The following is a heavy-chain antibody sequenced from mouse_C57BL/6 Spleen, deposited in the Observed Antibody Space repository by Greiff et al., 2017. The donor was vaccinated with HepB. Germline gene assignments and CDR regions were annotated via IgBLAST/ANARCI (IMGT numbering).Heavy chain of an antibody. CDR3: AREDYDYDFFAY. Sequence: EVQLQQSGPELVKPGASVKISCKASGYTFTDYYMNWVKQSHGKSLEWIGDINPNNGGTSYNQKFKGKATLTVDKSSSTAYMELRSLTSEDSAVYYCAREDYDYDFFAYWGQGTLVTVSA. V-gene: IGHV1-26*01. CDR2: INPNNGGT. J-gene: IGHJ3*01. CDR1: GYTFTDYY. D-gene: IGHD2-4*01.